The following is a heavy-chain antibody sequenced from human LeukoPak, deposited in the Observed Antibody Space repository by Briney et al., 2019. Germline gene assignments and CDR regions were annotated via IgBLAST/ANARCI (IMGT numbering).Heavy chain of an antibody. J-gene: IGHJ3*02. CDR3: ANTMADAFDI. CDR2: ISGSGSSI. V-gene: IGHV3-48*03. Sequence: GGSLRLSCAASGFTFSSYEMNWVRQAPGKGLEWVSYISGSGSSIYYADSVKGRFTISRDNAKNSLYLQMNSLRAEDTAVYYCANTMADAFDIWGQGTMVTVSS. CDR1: GFTFSSYE. D-gene: IGHD3-10*01.